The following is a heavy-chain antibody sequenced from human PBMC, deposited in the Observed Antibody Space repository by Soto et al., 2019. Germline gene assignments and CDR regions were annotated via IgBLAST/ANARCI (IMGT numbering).Heavy chain of an antibody. Sequence: SGPTLVNPTQTLTLTCTFSGFSLTTTGVGVGWIRQPPGKALEWLALIYWDDDKRYSPSLKSRLTITKDTSKNQVVLTMTNMDPVDTATYYCARRCPLSGSYINWFDPWGQGILVTVSS. CDR1: GFSLTTTGVG. J-gene: IGHJ5*02. CDR2: IYWDDDK. CDR3: ARRCPLSGSYINWFDP. D-gene: IGHD3-10*01. V-gene: IGHV2-5*02.